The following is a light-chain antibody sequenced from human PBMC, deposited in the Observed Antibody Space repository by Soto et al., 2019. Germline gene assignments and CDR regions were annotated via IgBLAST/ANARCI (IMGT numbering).Light chain of an antibody. Sequence: DIQRTQSPSSLSASVGDRVTITCRASQSISSYLNWYQQKPGKAAKPLIYAASSLQSGLPSMFSGSGSGTDFTLTIRSLQPEDFATYYCQQSYSTPLTFGGGTKVDIK. CDR2: AAS. CDR3: QQSYSTPLT. J-gene: IGKJ4*01. CDR1: QSISSY. V-gene: IGKV1-39*01.